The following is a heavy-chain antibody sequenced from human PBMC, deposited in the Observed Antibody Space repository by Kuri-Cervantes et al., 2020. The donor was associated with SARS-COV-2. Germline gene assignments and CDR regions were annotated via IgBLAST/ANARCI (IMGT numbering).Heavy chain of an antibody. CDR2: ISSSSSTI. Sequence: GGSLRLSCAASGFTFSSYSMNWVRQAPGKGLEWVSYISSSSSTIYYADSVKGLFTISRDNAKNSLYLQMNSLRAEDTAVYYCARGASREKAPVRAFDIWGQGTMVTVSS. D-gene: IGHD1-26*01. CDR3: ARGASREKAPVRAFDI. CDR1: GFTFSSYS. J-gene: IGHJ3*02. V-gene: IGHV3-48*01.